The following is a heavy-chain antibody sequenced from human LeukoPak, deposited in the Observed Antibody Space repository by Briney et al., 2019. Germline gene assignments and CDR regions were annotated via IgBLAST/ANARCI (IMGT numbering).Heavy chain of an antibody. CDR1: GFTFRSYA. J-gene: IGHJ4*02. Sequence: GGSLRLSCAASGFTFRSYAMAWVRQAPGKGLEWVSAISGSGDSTNYADSAMGRFTISRDNSKNTVSLQMNSLRAEDTAVYYCANDGAELGYWGQGTLVTVSS. V-gene: IGHV3-23*01. CDR3: ANDGAELGY. CDR2: ISGSGDST. D-gene: IGHD1-26*01.